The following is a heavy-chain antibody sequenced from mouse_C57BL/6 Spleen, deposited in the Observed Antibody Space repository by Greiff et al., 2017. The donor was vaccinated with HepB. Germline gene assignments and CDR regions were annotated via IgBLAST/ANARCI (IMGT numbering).Heavy chain of an antibody. CDR2: IDPSDSYT. CDR1: GYTFTSYW. V-gene: IGHV1-50*01. J-gene: IGHJ2*01. CDR3: AEGNYFDY. Sequence: QVQLKQSGAELVKPGASVKLSCKASGYTFTSYWMQWVKQRPGQGLEWIGEIDPSDSYTNYNQKFKGKATLTVDTSSSTAYMQLSSLTSEDSAVYYCAEGNYFDYWGQGTTLTVSS.